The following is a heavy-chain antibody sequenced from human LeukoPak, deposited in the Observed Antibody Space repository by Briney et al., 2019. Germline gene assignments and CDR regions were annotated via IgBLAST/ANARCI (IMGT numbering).Heavy chain of an antibody. CDR1: GYTLTELS. J-gene: IGHJ4*02. V-gene: IGHV1-24*01. CDR2: FDPEDGET. D-gene: IGHD1-26*01. Sequence: ASVKVSCKVSGYTLTELSMHWVRQAPGKGLEWMGGFDPEDGETIYAQKFQGRVTMTEDTSTDTAYMELSSLRSEDTAVYYCATDMTIIVGATLRSTALLYWGQGTLVTVSS. CDR3: ATDMTIIVGATLRSTALLY.